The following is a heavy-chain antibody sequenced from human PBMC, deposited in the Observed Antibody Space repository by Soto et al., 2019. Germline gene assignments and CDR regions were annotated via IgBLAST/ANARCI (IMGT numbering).Heavy chain of an antibody. CDR2: INLSGRV. D-gene: IGHD1-26*01. Sequence: QVQLQQWGSGLLKPSETLSLTCAIYGGSFSDYYWHWIRQSPGKGLEWIGEINLSGRVNFTPSLTSRTSLSMDTSRNQFFLTLRSVTAADTAVYFCARTPTRGASAWLDPWGRGHLVTVSS. CDR3: ARTPTRGASAWLDP. CDR1: GGSFSDYY. V-gene: IGHV4-34*01. J-gene: IGHJ5*02.